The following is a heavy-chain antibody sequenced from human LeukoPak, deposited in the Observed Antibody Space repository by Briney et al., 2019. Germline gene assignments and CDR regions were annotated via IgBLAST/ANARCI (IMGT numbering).Heavy chain of an antibody. CDR1: GYTFTSNY. CDR3: ARDQEGFDY. V-gene: IGHV1-46*01. CDR2: IYPRGGST. Sequence: GASVKVSCKASGYTFTSNYIHWVRQAPGQGLEWMGMIYPRGGSTSYAQKFQGRVTVTRDTSTSTVHMELSGLRSEDTAVYYCARDQEGFDYWGQGTLVTVS. J-gene: IGHJ4*02.